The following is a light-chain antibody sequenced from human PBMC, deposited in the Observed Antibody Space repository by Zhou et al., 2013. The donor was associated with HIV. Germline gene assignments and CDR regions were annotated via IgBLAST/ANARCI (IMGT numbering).Light chain of an antibody. V-gene: IGKV1-39*01. CDR1: ESVASN. Sequence: DIRMTQSPSSLSASVGDRITIGCRASESVASNINWFRQFAGKAPQLLIYKASDLQRGVPXRFSGSGSGTFFTLTITSLQVDDFATYFCQESYSSLGTFGGGTKVEI. J-gene: IGKJ4*02. CDR3: QESYSSLGT. CDR2: KAS.